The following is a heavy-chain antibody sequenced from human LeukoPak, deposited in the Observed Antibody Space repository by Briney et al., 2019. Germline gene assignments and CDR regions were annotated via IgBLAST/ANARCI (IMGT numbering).Heavy chain of an antibody. V-gene: IGHV3-7*01. CDR3: ARWRGRQSEFDY. D-gene: IGHD1-1*01. CDR2: IKEDESDE. Sequence: GGSLRLSCAASGISFRSYGMHWVRQAPGKGLEWVAHIKEDESDEYYVDSVRGRFTASRDNAKNSVNLQMNSLRVEDTAVYYCARWRGRQSEFDYWGQGTLVTVSS. J-gene: IGHJ4*02. CDR1: GISFRSYG.